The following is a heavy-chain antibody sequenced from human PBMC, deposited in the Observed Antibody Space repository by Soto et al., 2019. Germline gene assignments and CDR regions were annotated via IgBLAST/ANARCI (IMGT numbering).Heavy chain of an antibody. Sequence: EVQLVDSGGDLIQPGGSLRLSCGASGFTVSGNSLSWVRQAPGKGLEWVSYMYIDGSTYYAGSAMGRFTLTRENSKHTLCLQMTSLTGEDTAVYYCARDDGSGTAVAGIQYSGMDVWGQGTTVTVSS. CDR2: MYIDGST. CDR1: GFTVSGNS. V-gene: IGHV3-53*01. CDR3: ARDDGSGTAVAGIQYSGMDV. J-gene: IGHJ6*02. D-gene: IGHD6-19*01.